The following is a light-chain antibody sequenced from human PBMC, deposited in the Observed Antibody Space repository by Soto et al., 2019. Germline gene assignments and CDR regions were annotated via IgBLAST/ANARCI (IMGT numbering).Light chain of an antibody. CDR2: RND. J-gene: IGLJ3*02. CDR3: AAWDVNSSRWV. V-gene: IGLV1-47*01. CDR1: SSNIGSHF. Sequence: QSVLTQPPSASGTPGQRVTISCSGSSSNIGSHFVYWYQQLPGTAPKLLIYRNDQRPSGVPDRFSGSKSGTSASLAISGLRSEDDSDYFCAAWDVNSSRWVFGGGTKLTVL.